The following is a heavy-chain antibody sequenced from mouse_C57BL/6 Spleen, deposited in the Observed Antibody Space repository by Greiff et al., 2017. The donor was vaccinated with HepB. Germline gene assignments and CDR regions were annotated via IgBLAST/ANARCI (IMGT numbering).Heavy chain of an antibody. Sequence: QVQLQQSGAELVKPGASVKLSCKASGYTFTSYWMQWVKQRPGQGLEWIGEIDPSDSYTNYNQKFKGKATLTVDTSSSTAYMQLSSLTSEDSAVYYCANDGYYPGRFAYWGQGTLVTVSA. CDR2: IDPSDSYT. CDR1: GYTFTSYW. J-gene: IGHJ3*01. CDR3: ANDGYYPGRFAY. V-gene: IGHV1-50*01. D-gene: IGHD2-3*01.